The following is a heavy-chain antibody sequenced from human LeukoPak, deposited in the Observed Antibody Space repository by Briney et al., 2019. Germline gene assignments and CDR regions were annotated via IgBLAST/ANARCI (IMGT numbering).Heavy chain of an antibody. CDR2: IISILGIA. CDR1: GGTFSSYI. J-gene: IGHJ4*02. D-gene: IGHD2-2*02. V-gene: IGHV1-69*04. CDR3: ARDPGYCSSTSCYTRLGY. Sequence: SVKVSCKASGGTFSSYIISWVRQAAGQGLEWMGRIISILGIANYAQKFQGRVTITADKSTSTAYMELSSLRSEDTAVYYCARDPGYCSSTSCYTRLGYWGQGTLVTVSS.